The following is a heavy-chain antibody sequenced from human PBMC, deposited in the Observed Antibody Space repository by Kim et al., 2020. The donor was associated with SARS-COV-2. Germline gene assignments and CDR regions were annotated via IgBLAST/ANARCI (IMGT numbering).Heavy chain of an antibody. CDR2: IYHSAST. V-gene: IGHV4-31*03. J-gene: IGHJ4*02. CDR3: ASGPQCELLDY. D-gene: IGHD1-26*01. Sequence: SETLSLTCTVSGGSVGSGAYYWTWIRQHPGKGLEWIGYIYHSASTYYNPSLKSRVTMSLDKSKNQFSLNLSSVTAADTAVYYCASGPQCELLDYWGQG. CDR1: GGSVGSGAYY.